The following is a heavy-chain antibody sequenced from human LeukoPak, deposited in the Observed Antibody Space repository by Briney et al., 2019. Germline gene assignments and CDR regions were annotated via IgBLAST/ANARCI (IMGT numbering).Heavy chain of an antibody. J-gene: IGHJ4*02. CDR3: VRHDFWSGLKGGDY. Sequence: ASVKVSCKASGYTFTSYDINWVRQATGQGLEWMGWMNPNSGNTGYAQKFQGRVTITRNTSISTAYMELSSLRSEDTAVYYCVRHDFWSGLKGGDYWGQGTLVTVSS. V-gene: IGHV1-8*03. CDR1: GYTFTSYD. CDR2: MNPNSGNT. D-gene: IGHD3-3*01.